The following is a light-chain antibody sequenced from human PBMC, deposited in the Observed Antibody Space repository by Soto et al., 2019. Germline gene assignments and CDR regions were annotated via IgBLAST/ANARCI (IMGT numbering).Light chain of an antibody. J-gene: IGLJ1*01. CDR2: EVF. CDR3: KSYAGSNTYV. V-gene: IGLV2-8*01. Sequence: QCSLTQPPSASGSRGQSFTISCTGTRSDIGVYDFVSWYQHLPGKAPRLIIYEVFQRPSGVPDRFSGSKSGNTASLTVSGLQAADEADYFRKSYAGSNTYVFGSGTKVTVL. CDR1: RSDIGVYDF.